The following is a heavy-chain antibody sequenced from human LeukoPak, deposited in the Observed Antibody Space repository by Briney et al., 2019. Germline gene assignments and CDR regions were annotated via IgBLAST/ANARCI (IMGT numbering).Heavy chain of an antibody. Sequence: SETLSLTCTVSGGSISSGSYSWTWIRQPAGKGLEWIGRIYTSGSTYYNPSLKSRVTISVDTSKNQFSLKLSSVTAADTAVYYCARDRFPALWYFDLWGRGTLVTVSS. D-gene: IGHD3-16*01. CDR2: IYTSGST. V-gene: IGHV4-61*02. CDR1: GGSISSGSYS. J-gene: IGHJ2*01. CDR3: ARDRFPALWYFDL.